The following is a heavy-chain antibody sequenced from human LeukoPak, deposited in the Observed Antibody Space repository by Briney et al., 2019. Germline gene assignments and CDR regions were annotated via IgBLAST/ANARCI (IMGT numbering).Heavy chain of an antibody. J-gene: IGHJ6*04. D-gene: IGHD3-10*02. CDR2: ISGTSSYI. V-gene: IGHV3-21*01. CDR3: AELGITMIGGV. CDR1: GFTFSSYS. Sequence: PGGSLRLSCAASGFTFSSYSMNWVRQAPGKGLEWVSFISGTSSYIYYADSVKGRFTISRDNAKNSLYPQMNSLRAEDTAVYYCAELGITMIGGVWGKGTTVTISS.